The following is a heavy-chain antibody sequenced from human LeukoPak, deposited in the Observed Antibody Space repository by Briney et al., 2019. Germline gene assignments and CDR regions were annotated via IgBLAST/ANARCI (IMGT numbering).Heavy chain of an antibody. CDR3: TRTSMLAAFDY. V-gene: IGHV3-73*01. Sequence: SGGSLRLSCAASGFTFSGSAMHWVRQASGKGLEWVGRIRSKAINYATAYAASVKGRFTVSRDDSNNTAYLQMNSLRTEDTAVCYCTRTSMLAAFDYWGQGTLVTVSS. D-gene: IGHD2/OR15-2a*01. CDR2: IRSKAINYAT. CDR1: GFTFSGSA. J-gene: IGHJ4*02.